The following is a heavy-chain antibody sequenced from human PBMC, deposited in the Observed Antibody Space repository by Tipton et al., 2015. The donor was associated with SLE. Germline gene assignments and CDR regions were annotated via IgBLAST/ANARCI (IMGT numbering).Heavy chain of an antibody. D-gene: IGHD3-9*01. CDR1: GLPYSTYA. V-gene: IGHV3-23*01. J-gene: IGHJ3*01. CDR2: MSGLGGNT. CDR3: TKSTGVYFGPFEL. Sequence: SLRLSCVASGLPYSTYAMTWVRQAPGKGLEWVSTMSGLGGNTYYADSVNGRSTISRDNSRNTVYLQVDNLRADDTAVYYCTKSTGVYFGPFELWGQGTVVTVSS.